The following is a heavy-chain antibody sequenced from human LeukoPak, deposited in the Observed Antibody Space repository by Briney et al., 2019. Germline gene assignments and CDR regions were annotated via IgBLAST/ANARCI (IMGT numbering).Heavy chain of an antibody. Sequence: SETLSLTCAVYSGSFSGYYWSWIRQPPGKGLEWIGEINHSGSTNYNPSLKSRVTISQDTSKNQFSLRLSSVTAADTAVYYCARAKVRFLEWLRGKLLVRWFDPWGQGTLVTVSS. V-gene: IGHV4-34*01. D-gene: IGHD3-3*01. CDR2: INHSGST. J-gene: IGHJ5*02. CDR1: SGSFSGYY. CDR3: ARAKVRFLEWLRGKLLVRWFDP.